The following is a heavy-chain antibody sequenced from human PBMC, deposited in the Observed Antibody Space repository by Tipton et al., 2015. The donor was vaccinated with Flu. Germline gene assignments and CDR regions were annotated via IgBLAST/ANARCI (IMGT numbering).Heavy chain of an antibody. CDR2: IYYSGGT. CDR3: ARDQVLPAAVTWWFDP. J-gene: IGHJ5*02. CDR1: GGSISSYY. V-gene: IGHV4-59*01. D-gene: IGHD6-13*01. Sequence: TLSLTCTVSGGSISSYYWSWIRQPPGKGLEWIGYIYYSGGTNYNPSLKSRVTISVDTSKNQFSLKLSSVTAADTAVYYCARDQVLPAAVTWWFDPWGQGTLVTVSS.